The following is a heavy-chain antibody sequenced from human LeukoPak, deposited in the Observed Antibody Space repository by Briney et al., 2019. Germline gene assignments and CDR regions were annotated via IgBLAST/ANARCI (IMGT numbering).Heavy chain of an antibody. CDR2: IRSKAYGGTT. CDR1: GFTFGDYA. J-gene: IGHJ6*03. Sequence: AGGSLRLSCTASGFTFGDYAMSWFRQAPGKGLEWVGFIRSKAYGGTTEYCASVKGRFTISRDDSKSIAYLQMNSLKTEDTAVYYCTRERGDIVVVPAAIRSVYYYYMDVWGKGTTVTVSS. CDR3: TRERGDIVVVPAAIRSVYYYYMDV. V-gene: IGHV3-49*03. D-gene: IGHD2-2*02.